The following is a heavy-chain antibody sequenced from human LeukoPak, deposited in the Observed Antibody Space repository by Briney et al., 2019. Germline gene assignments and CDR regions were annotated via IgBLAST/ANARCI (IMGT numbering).Heavy chain of an antibody. D-gene: IGHD3-10*01. J-gene: IGHJ5*02. V-gene: IGHV1-2*04. CDR1: GYTFTSYD. CDR2: INPNSGGT. CDR3: ARAGYYYGSGSYRNWFDP. Sequence: GASVKVSCEASGYTFTSYDINWVRQATGQGLEWMGWINPNSGGTNYAQKFQGWVTMTRDTSISTAYMELSRLRSDDTAVYYCARAGYYYGSGSYRNWFDPWGQGTLVTVSS.